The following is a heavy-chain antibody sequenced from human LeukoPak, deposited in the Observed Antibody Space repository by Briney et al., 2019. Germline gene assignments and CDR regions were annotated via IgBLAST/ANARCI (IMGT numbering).Heavy chain of an antibody. CDR1: GITLNTND. CDR2: MYPWGSA. V-gene: IGHV3-66*02. CDR3: VRQGGGDNCR. J-gene: IGHJ4*01. Sequence: PGGSLRLSCAASGITLNTNDMNWVRQAPGKGLEWVSIMYPWGSAFYTDSVKGRFTVTRDESKKMMFLQTNTLRPDDTAMYYCVRQGGGDNCRWGQGALVTVSS. D-gene: IGHD4-23*01.